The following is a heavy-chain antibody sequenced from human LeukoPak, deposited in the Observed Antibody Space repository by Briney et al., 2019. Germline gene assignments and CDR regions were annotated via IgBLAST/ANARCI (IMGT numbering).Heavy chain of an antibody. Sequence: PGGSLRLSCAASGFTVSSNYMSWVRQAPGKGLEWVSVIYSGGSTYYADSVKGRFTISRDNSKNPLYLQMNSLRAEDTAVYYCAREREGYYFDYWGQGTLVTVSS. J-gene: IGHJ4*02. CDR1: GFTVSSNY. D-gene: IGHD1-26*01. V-gene: IGHV3-53*01. CDR2: IYSGGST. CDR3: AREREGYYFDY.